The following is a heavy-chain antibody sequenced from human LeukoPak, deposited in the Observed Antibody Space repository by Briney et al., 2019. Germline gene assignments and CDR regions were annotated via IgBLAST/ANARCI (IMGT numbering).Heavy chain of an antibody. V-gene: IGHV1-18*01. Sequence: ASVKVSCKASGYTFTSYGIGWVRQAPGQGLEWMGWISAYNGNTNYAQKLQGRVTMTTDTSTSTAYMELRSLRSDDTAVYYCARDPSQGWLEDYWGQGTLVTVSS. J-gene: IGHJ4*02. CDR1: GYTFTSYG. CDR2: ISAYNGNT. CDR3: ARDPSQGWLEDY. D-gene: IGHD5-12*01.